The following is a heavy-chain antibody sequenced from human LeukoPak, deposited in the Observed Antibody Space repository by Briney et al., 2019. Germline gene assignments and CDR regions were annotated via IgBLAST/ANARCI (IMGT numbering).Heavy chain of an antibody. J-gene: IGHJ6*03. D-gene: IGHD1-1*01. CDR1: GFTFSSYG. CDR2: IRYDGSKK. V-gene: IGHV3-30*02. CDR3: AKEYGYDYNYFYSMDV. Sequence: PGGSLRLSCPASGFTFSSYGINWVRQAPAKGLDGVAFIRYDGSKKYNADYVTGRFTISRDNSKTTVYLKMNSLRAEATAVYFCAKEYGYDYNYFYSMDVWGKGTTVTISS.